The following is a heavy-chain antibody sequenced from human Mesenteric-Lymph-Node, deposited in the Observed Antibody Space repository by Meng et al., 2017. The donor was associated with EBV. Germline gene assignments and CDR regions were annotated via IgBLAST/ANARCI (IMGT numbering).Heavy chain of an antibody. J-gene: IGHJ5*02. D-gene: IGHD6-6*01. Sequence: QVQLQKWGEGLLNPSETLSLTGAVYGGSFSGYFWSWVRQSPGKGLEWIGETNHSGYTSYNPSLKSRVTISPDTSKNQFSLKLSSVTAADTAMYYCARGRIAARSPWLDPWGQGTLVTVSS. CDR1: GGSFSGYF. CDR3: ARGRIAARSPWLDP. V-gene: IGHV4-34*01. CDR2: TNHSGYT.